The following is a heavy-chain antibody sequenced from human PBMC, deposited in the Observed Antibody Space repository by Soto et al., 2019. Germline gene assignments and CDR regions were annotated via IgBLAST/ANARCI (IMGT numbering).Heavy chain of an antibody. CDR3: ARDPRVVPAAIGWFDP. J-gene: IGHJ5*02. D-gene: IGHD2-2*02. V-gene: IGHV3-21*06. Sequence: GGSLRLSCAASGFTFSTYSMNWVRQAPGKGLEWVSSITSSSSYIYYADSVKGRFTISRDNAKNSLYLQMNSLRAEDTAVYYCARDPRVVPAAIGWFDPWGQGTLVTVSS. CDR2: ITSSSSYI. CDR1: GFTFSTYS.